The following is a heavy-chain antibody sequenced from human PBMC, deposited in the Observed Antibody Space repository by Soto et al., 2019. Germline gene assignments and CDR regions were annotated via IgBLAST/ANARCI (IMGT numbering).Heavy chain of an antibody. V-gene: IGHV4-34*01. CDR1: GGSFSGYY. D-gene: IGHD2-15*01. CDR3: ARGDCSGGSCPDDAFDI. Sequence: PSETLSLTCAVYGGSFSGYYWSWIRQPPGKGLEWIGEINHSGSTNYNPSPKSRVTISVDTSKNQFSLKLSSVTAADTAVYYCARGDCSGGSCPDDAFDIWGQGTMVTVSS. CDR2: INHSGST. J-gene: IGHJ3*02.